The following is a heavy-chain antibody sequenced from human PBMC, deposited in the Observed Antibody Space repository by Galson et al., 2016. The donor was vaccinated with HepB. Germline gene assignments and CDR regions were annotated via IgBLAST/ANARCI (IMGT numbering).Heavy chain of an antibody. CDR1: GDSISSPYW. CDR2: IYHRGTT. V-gene: IGHV4-4*01. Sequence: TLSLTCSVSGDSISSPYWWTWVRQTPGKGLEWIGAIYHRGTTHYNPSLKSRVTISVDTSNNHFSLKLTSMTAADTAVYFCARDEASRPGIDFWGQGTMVTVAS. D-gene: IGHD6-6*01. CDR3: ARDEASRPGIDF. J-gene: IGHJ3*01.